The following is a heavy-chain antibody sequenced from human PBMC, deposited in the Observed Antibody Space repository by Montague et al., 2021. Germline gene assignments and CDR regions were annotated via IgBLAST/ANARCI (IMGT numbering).Heavy chain of an antibody. Sequence: SDTGSLTSTVSGGSVSSGNYYWAWIREPPGRRLEFVGHIYYSGGTHYYNPSLTSRVTISVDTSNNQFSLSLRSVTAADTAIYYCARDYYNSPVTMDVWGQGTTVTVS. CDR2: IYYSGGTH. V-gene: IGHV4-61*01. D-gene: IGHD5-24*01. J-gene: IGHJ6*02. CDR1: GGSVSSGNYY. CDR3: ARDYYNSPVTMDV.